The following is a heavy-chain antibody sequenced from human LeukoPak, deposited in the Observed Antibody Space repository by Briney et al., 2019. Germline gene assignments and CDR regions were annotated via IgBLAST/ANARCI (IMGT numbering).Heavy chain of an antibody. CDR2: IYYSGST. CDR3: ARDPYCSSTSCYDYYYYGMDV. Sequence: ASETLSLTCTVSGGSISSSSYYWGWIRQPPGKGLEWIGSIYYSGSTYYNPSLKSRVTISVDTSKNQFSLKLSSVTAADTAVYYCARDPYCSSTSCYDYYYYGMDVWGQGTTVTVSS. J-gene: IGHJ6*02. D-gene: IGHD2-2*01. CDR1: GGSISSSSYY. V-gene: IGHV4-39*07.